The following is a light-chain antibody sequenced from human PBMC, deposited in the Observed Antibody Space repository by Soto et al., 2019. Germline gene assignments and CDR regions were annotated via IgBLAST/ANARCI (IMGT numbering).Light chain of an antibody. CDR1: QGINNY. Sequence: DIQLTQSPSFLSASVGDRVTITCRASQGINNYLGWYQQKPGKAPKLLIYAASTLQSGVPSRFNGSGSGTDYTLTISSLQPEDFATYYCQQLNSYPITFGPGTKVYI. CDR3: QQLNSYPIT. V-gene: IGKV1-9*01. CDR2: AAS. J-gene: IGKJ3*01.